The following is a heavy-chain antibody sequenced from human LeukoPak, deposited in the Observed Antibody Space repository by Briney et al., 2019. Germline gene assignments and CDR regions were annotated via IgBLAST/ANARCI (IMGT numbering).Heavy chain of an antibody. D-gene: IGHD3-3*01. J-gene: IGHJ4*02. CDR3: APPDPPLILEWPAPYFDY. Sequence: PGGSLRLSXAASGFTFRSYAMSWVRQAPGKGLEWVSTISGSGGSTYYADSVKGRFTISRDNSKNTLYLLMNSLGAEDTAVYYCAPPDPPLILEWPAPYFDYWGQGTLVTVSS. V-gene: IGHV3-23*01. CDR1: GFTFRSYA. CDR2: ISGSGGST.